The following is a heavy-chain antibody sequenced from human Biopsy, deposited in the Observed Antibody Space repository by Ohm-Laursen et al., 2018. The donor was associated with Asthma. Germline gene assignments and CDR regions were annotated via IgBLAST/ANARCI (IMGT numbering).Heavy chain of an antibody. V-gene: IGHV3-30-3*01. CDR3: ARDVMEWYLPAFDF. CDR1: GFTFRSYA. Sequence: SLRLSCSATGFTFRSYAMHWVRQAPGKGLEWVAVGGSYYDGGLKYYADSVNGRFTVSRDDSKNTLYLQMNSLRPDDTAVYYCARDVMEWYLPAFDFWGQGTLVAVSS. D-gene: IGHD3-3*01. J-gene: IGHJ4*02. CDR2: GGSYYDGGLK.